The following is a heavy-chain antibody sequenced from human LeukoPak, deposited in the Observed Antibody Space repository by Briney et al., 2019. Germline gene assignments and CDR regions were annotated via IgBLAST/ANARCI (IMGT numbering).Heavy chain of an antibody. CDR3: ARDSVNFRSWFDP. CDR1: GGSISTSNYY. V-gene: IGHV4-39*07. Sequence: MTSETLSLTCTVSGGSISTSNYYWGWIRQPPGKGLEWIGNIFYSGSTNYNPSLKSRVTISVDTSKNQFSLKLSSVTAADTAVYYCARDSVNFRSWFDPWGQGTLVTVSS. D-gene: IGHD2/OR15-2a*01. CDR2: IFYSGST. J-gene: IGHJ5*02.